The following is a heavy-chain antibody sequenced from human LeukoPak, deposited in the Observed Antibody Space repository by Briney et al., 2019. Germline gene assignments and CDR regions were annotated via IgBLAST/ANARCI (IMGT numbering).Heavy chain of an antibody. V-gene: IGHV4-59*01. D-gene: IGHD3-10*02. CDR1: GGSISSYY. Sequence: SETLSLTCTVSGGSISSYYWSWIRQPPGKGLEWIGYIYYSGSTNYNPSLKSRVTISVDTSKNQFSLKLSSVTAADTAVYYCARGLNMFDAFDIWGQGTMVTVSS. CDR3: ARGLNMFDAFDI. J-gene: IGHJ3*02. CDR2: IYYSGST.